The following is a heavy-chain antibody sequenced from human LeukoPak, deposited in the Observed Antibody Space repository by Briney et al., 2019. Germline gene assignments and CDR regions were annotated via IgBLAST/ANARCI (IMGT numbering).Heavy chain of an antibody. CDR1: GFTFSSYG. V-gene: IGHV3-33*01. CDR2: IWYDGSNK. Sequence: GGSLRLSCAASGFTFSSYGMHWVRQAPGKGLEWVAVIWYDGSNKYYADSVKGRFTISRCNSKNTLYLQMNSLRAEDKAVYYCARGDYDILTGYYPPPPFYYYYYGMDVWGKGTTVTVSS. J-gene: IGHJ6*04. CDR3: ARGDYDILTGYYPPPPFYYYYYGMDV. D-gene: IGHD3-9*01.